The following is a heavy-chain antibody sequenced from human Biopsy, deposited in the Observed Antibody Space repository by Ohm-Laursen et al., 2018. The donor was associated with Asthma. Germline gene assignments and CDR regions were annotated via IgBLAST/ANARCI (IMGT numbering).Heavy chain of an antibody. CDR1: GGYMRSGNYY. V-gene: IGHV4-39*01. CDR2: IYYSGTT. J-gene: IGHJ6*02. Sequence: SETLSLTCRLSSGSGGYMRSGNYYWGWIRQPPGKGLERIGSIYYSGTTYYNPSLESRVTLSADTSKNQYSLKLTSVTAADTAVYYCVRGSSSWHHGPFHYYYGLDVWGQGTTATVSS. D-gene: IGHD6-13*01. CDR3: VRGSSSWHHGPFHYYYGLDV.